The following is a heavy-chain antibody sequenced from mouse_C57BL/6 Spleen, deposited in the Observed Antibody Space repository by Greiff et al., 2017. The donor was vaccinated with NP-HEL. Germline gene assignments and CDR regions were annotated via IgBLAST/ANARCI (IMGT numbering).Heavy chain of an antibody. J-gene: IGHJ3*01. CDR3: ARDGHLLEGFAY. V-gene: IGHV1-55*01. CDR2: IYPGSGST. D-gene: IGHD2-14*01. Sequence: QVQLQQPGAELVKPGASVKMSCKASGYTFTSYWITWVKQRPGQGLEWIGDIYPGSGSTNYNEKFKSKATLTVDTSSSTAYMQLSSLTSEDSAVYYCARDGHLLEGFAYWGQGTLVTVSA. CDR1: GYTFTSYW.